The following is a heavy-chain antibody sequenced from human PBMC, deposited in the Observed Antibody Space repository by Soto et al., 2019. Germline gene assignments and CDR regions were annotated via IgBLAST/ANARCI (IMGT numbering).Heavy chain of an antibody. CDR3: ARAATGSYHSAY. V-gene: IGHV1-18*04. Sequence: QVQLVQSGPEVKKPGASVRVSCMTSGYAFTSYGVNWVRQVPGQGLEWMGWIAPHSGRTTCLPKFQGRVTITADPSTNTAYMELTSLSSDDTGIYFCARAATGSYHSAYWGQGTVVTVSA. J-gene: IGHJ4*02. D-gene: IGHD3-10*01. CDR1: GYAFTSYG. CDR2: IAPHSGRT.